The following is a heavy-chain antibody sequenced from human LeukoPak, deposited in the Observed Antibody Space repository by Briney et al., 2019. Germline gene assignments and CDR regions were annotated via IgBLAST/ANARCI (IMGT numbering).Heavy chain of an antibody. CDR2: INHSGST. Sequence: SETLSLTCTVSGGSISSGDYYWSWIRQPPGKGLEWIGEINHSGSTNYNPSLKSRVTISVDTSKNQFSLKLSSVTAADTAVYYCARKSVDTAMVTALSRWGQGTLVTVSS. CDR1: GGSISSGDYY. J-gene: IGHJ4*02. V-gene: IGHV4-39*07. D-gene: IGHD5-18*01. CDR3: ARKSVDTAMVTALSR.